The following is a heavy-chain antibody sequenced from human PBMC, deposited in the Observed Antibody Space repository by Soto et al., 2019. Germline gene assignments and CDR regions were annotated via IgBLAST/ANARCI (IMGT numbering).Heavy chain of an antibody. CDR1: GGSFSGYY. V-gene: IGHV4-34*01. CDR3: ARDAGDPYWYFDL. J-gene: IGHJ2*01. Sequence: SETLSLTCAVYGGSFSGYYWSWIRQPPGKGLEWIGEINHSGSTNYNPSLKSRVTISVDTSKNQFSLKLSSVTAADTAVYYCARDAGDPYWYFDLWGRGTLVTVSS. D-gene: IGHD7-27*01. CDR2: INHSGST.